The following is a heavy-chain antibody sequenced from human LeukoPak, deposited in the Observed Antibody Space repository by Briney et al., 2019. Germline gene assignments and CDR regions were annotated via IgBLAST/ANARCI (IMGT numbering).Heavy chain of an antibody. D-gene: IGHD2-2*01. J-gene: IGHJ4*02. CDR2: IDPSDSYT. Sequence: GESLKISCKSSGYSFTFYWISWVRPMPGKGLEWMGRIDPSDSYTNYSPSFQGHVTISADKSISTAYLQWSSLKASDTAMYYCARREAYCSSTSCRPFDYWGQGTLVTVSS. CDR1: GYSFTFYW. CDR3: ARREAYCSSTSCRPFDY. V-gene: IGHV5-10-1*01.